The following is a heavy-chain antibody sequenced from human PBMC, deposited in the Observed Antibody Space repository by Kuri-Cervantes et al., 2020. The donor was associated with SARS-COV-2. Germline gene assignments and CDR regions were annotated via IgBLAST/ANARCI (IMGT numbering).Heavy chain of an antibody. D-gene: IGHD2-21*01. CDR3: LRDWYGVDF. J-gene: IGHJ6*01. V-gene: IGHV3-15*07. Sequence: GESLKISCAASGFTFSTSWMHWVRQAPGKGLEWVGFIKLESEGRATDYAAPVRGRFTISRDDSNNALYLQMNGLKTEDTAVYYCLRDWYGVDFWGQGNTV. CDR2: IKLESEGRAT. CDR1: GFTFSTSW.